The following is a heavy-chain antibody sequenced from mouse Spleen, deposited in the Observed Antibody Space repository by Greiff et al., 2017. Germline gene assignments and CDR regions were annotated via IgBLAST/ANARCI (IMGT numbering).Heavy chain of an antibody. CDR3: ARYYGSSRYYFDY. CDR2: ISYSGST. V-gene: IGHV3-8*02. J-gene: IGHJ2*01. Sequence: DVKLVESGPSLVKPSQTLSLTCSVTGDSITSGYWNWIRKFPGNKLEYMGYISYSGSTYYNPSLKSRISITRDTSKNQYYLQLNSVTTEDTATYYCARYYGSSRYYFDYWGQGTTLTVSS. D-gene: IGHD1-1*01. CDR1: GDSITSGY.